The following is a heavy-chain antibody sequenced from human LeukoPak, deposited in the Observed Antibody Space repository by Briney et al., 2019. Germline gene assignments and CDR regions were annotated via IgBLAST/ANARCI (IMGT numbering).Heavy chain of an antibody. Sequence: SETLSLACAVYGGSLSGYYWSWIRQPPGKGLEWIGEINHSGSTNYNPSLKSRVTISVDTPKNQFSLKLSSVTPADTAVYYCARGRNTIWVAAAAYFDYWGQGTLVTVSS. CDR1: GGSLSGYY. V-gene: IGHV4-34*01. D-gene: IGHD6-13*01. J-gene: IGHJ4*02. CDR2: INHSGST. CDR3: ARGRNTIWVAAAAYFDY.